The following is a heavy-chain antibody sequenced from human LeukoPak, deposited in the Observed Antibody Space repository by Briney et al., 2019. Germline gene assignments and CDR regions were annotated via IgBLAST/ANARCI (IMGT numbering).Heavy chain of an antibody. J-gene: IGHJ4*02. Sequence: SETLSLTCTVSGGSISSYYWSWIRQPPGKGLEWIGYIYYSGSTNYNPSLKSRVTISVDTSKNQFSLKLSSVTAADTAVYYCARGADYYDSSGYYFHFDYWGQGTLVTVSS. CDR2: IYYSGST. V-gene: IGHV4-59*12. CDR3: ARGADYYDSSGYYFHFDY. D-gene: IGHD3-22*01. CDR1: GGSISSYY.